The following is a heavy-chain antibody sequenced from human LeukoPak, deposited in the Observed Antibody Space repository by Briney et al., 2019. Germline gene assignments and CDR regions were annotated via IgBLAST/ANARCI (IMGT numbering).Heavy chain of an antibody. Sequence: ASVKVSCKASGYAFTSYGISWLRQAPGQGLEWMGWISAYNGNTNYAQKLQGRVTMTTDTSTSTAYMELRSLRSDDTAVYYCARDAYDFWSGPNWFDPWGQGTLVTVSS. D-gene: IGHD3-3*01. V-gene: IGHV1-18*01. CDR2: ISAYNGNT. J-gene: IGHJ5*02. CDR3: ARDAYDFWSGPNWFDP. CDR1: GYAFTSYG.